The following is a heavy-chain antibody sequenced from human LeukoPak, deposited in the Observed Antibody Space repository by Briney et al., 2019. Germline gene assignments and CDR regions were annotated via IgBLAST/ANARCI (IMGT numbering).Heavy chain of an antibody. CDR2: IYYSGST. Sequence: PSETLSLTCTVSGGSISSYYWSWIRQPPGKGLEWIGYIYYSGSTNYNPSLKSRVTISVDTSKNQFSLKLSSVTAADTAVYYCARGATVVIPYFDYWGQGTLVTVSS. CDR1: GGSISSYY. CDR3: ARGATVVIPYFDY. J-gene: IGHJ4*02. D-gene: IGHD4-23*01. V-gene: IGHV4-59*08.